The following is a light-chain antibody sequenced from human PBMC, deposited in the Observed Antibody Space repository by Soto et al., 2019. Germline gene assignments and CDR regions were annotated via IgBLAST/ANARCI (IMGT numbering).Light chain of an antibody. CDR3: SSYTSSSTVV. V-gene: IGLV2-14*01. CDR1: SSDVGGYNY. J-gene: IGLJ2*01. Sequence: QSALAQPASVSGSPGQSITISCTGTSSDVGGYNYVSWYQQRPGKAPKLMIYEVSNRPSGVSNRFSGSKSGNTASLTISGLQAEDEADYYCSSYTSSSTVVFGGGTEVTVL. CDR2: EVS.